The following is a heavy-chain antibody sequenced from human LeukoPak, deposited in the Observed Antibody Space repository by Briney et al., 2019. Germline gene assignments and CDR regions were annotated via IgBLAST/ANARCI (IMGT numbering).Heavy chain of an antibody. Sequence: SETLSLTCTVSGGSISSYYWSWIRQPPGKGLEWIGYIYYSGSTNYNPSLKSRVTISVDTSKNQFSLKLSSVTAADTAVYYCARVSRSSGYYFFHYRGQGTLVTVSS. CDR1: GGSISSYY. V-gene: IGHV4-59*01. J-gene: IGHJ4*02. CDR3: ARVSRSSGYYFFHY. D-gene: IGHD3-22*01. CDR2: IYYSGST.